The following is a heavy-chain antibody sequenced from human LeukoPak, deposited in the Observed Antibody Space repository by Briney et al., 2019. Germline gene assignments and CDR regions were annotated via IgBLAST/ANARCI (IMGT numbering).Heavy chain of an antibody. CDR3: ARSRSNDFWSGYLVYWFNP. CDR1: GFTFSSYS. D-gene: IGHD3-3*01. CDR2: IYYSGST. V-gene: IGHV4-30-4*08. Sequence: LRLSCAASGFTFSSYSMNWVRQAPGKGLEWIGYIYYSGSTYYNPSLKSRVTISVDTSKNQFSLKLSSVTAADTAVYYCARSRSNDFWSGYLVYWFNPWGQGTLVTVSS. J-gene: IGHJ5*02.